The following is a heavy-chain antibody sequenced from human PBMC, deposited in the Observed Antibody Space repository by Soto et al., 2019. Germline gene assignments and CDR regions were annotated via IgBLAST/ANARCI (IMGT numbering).Heavy chain of an antibody. CDR1: GFTFTSSA. Sequence: SVKVSCKASGFTFTSSAVQWVRQARGQRLEWIGWIVVGSGNTNYAQKFQERVTITRDMSTGTAYMELSSLRSEDTAVYYCAADPWELRAFDYWGQGTLVTVSS. D-gene: IGHD1-26*01. CDR3: AADPWELRAFDY. J-gene: IGHJ4*02. V-gene: IGHV1-58*01. CDR2: IVVGSGNT.